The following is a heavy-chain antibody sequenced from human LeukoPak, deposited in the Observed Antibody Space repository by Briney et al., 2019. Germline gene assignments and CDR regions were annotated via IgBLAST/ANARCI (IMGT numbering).Heavy chain of an antibody. V-gene: IGHV1-69*04. D-gene: IGHD3-22*01. Sequence: SVKVSCKASGYTFTGYYMHWVRQAPGQGLEWMGRIIPILGIANYAQKYQGRVTITADKSTSTAYMELSSLRSEDTAVYYCARDLRPTYYYDSSGYHWGYWGQGSLVTVSS. CDR2: IIPILGIA. CDR3: ARDLRPTYYYDSSGYHWGY. CDR1: GYTFTGYY. J-gene: IGHJ4*02.